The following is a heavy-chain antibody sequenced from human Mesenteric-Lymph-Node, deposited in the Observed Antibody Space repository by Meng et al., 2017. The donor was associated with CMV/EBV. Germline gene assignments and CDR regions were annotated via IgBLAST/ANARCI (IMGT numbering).Heavy chain of an antibody. Sequence: SETLSLTCSVSGGSISNYYWSWIRQPPGKGLEWIGFIYYSGSTNSGSTNYNPSLKSRVTISIDTSKNQFSLKLTSVTAADTAMYYCARESGDRTDWFDSWGHGTLVTVSS. CDR2: IYYSGSTNSGST. CDR3: ARESGDRTDWFDS. D-gene: IGHD4-17*01. V-gene: IGHV4-59*12. J-gene: IGHJ5*01. CDR1: GGSISNYY.